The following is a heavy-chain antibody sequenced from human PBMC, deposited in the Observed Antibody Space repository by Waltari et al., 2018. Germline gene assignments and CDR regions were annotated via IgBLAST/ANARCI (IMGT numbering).Heavy chain of an antibody. CDR1: GGPASEGGYY. J-gene: IGHJ4*02. V-gene: IGHV4-61*08. Sequence: QVQLQESGPGLVKPSEPLSLTCTVSGGPASEGGYYWSGTRQPPGKGLDGIGYIYYSGSTNYNPSLKSRVTISIDTSKNQFSLKLSAVTAADTAVYYCARDFGSGYDFDYWGQGILVTVSS. D-gene: IGHD5-12*01. CDR2: IYYSGST. CDR3: ARDFGSGYDFDY.